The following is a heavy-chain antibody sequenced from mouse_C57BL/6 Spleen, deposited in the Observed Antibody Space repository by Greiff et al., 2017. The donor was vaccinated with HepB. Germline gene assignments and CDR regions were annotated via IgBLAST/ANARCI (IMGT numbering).Heavy chain of an antibody. Sequence: QVQLQQSGAELVKPGASVKISCKASGYAFSSYWMNWVKQRPGKGLEWIGQIYPGDGDTNYNGKFKGKATLTADKSSSTAYMQLSSLTTEDSAVYFCARDRYDGSSYFDYWGQGTTLTVSS. J-gene: IGHJ2*01. CDR3: ARDRYDGSSYFDY. CDR2: IYPGDGDT. D-gene: IGHD1-1*01. V-gene: IGHV1-80*01. CDR1: GYAFSSYW.